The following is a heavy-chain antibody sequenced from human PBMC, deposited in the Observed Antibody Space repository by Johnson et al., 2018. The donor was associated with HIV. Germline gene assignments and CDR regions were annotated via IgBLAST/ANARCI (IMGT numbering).Heavy chain of an antibody. CDR2: IRYDGGDK. D-gene: IGHD3-10*01. CDR3: ARGALGSFDI. CDR1: GFTFSSYG. V-gene: IGHV3-30*02. J-gene: IGHJ3*02. Sequence: QVQLVESGGGVVQPGGSLRLSCAASGFTFSSYGMHWVRQAPGKGLEWVAFIRYDGGDKDYADSVKGRFTISRDSSKNTLYLQMNSLRDEDMAVYYCARGALGSFDIWGQGTMVTVST.